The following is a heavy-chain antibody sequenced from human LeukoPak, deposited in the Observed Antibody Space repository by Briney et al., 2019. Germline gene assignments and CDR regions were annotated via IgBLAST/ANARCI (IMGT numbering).Heavy chain of an antibody. CDR3: AKGVLRTGGDY. D-gene: IGHD3-16*01. V-gene: IGHV3-23*01. CDR1: GFTFSSYA. J-gene: IGHJ4*02. Sequence: PGGSLRLSCAASGFTFSSYAMTWVRQAPGKGLEWVSSIIGSGSNTYYADSVKGRFTISRDNSKNTLYLQMNSLRAEDTAVYYCAKGVLRTGGDYWGQGTVVTHCS. CDR2: IIGSGSNT.